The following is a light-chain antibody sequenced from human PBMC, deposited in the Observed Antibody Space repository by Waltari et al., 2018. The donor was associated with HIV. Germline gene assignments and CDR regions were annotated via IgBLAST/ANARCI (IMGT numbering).Light chain of an antibody. CDR2: END. Sequence: QSVLTQPPSVSAAPGQKVTISCSTSGSSSSDIGDDFVSWYHHLPGAAPELVNYENDKRPSGIPDRSSGSKTGTSATLTITGLQTGDEAIYFCGSWVLSLDGGVVGGGTKLTVL. V-gene: IGLV1-51*01. CDR3: GSWVLSLDGGV. CDR1: GSSSSDIGDDF. J-gene: IGLJ2*01.